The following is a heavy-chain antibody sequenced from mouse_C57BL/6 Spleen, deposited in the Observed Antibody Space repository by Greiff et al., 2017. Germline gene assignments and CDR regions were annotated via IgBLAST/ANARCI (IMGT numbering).Heavy chain of an antibody. D-gene: IGHD1-1*01. CDR1: GYAFSSYW. CDR3: ARTSTVVAPGFAY. CDR2: IYPGDGDT. Sequence: QVQLKQSGAELVKPGASVKISCKASGYAFSSYWMNWVKQRPGKGLEWIGQIYPGDGDTNYNGKFKGKATLTADKSSSTAYMRLSSLTSEDSAVYFCARTSTVVAPGFAYWGQGTLGTVSA. V-gene: IGHV1-80*01. J-gene: IGHJ3*01.